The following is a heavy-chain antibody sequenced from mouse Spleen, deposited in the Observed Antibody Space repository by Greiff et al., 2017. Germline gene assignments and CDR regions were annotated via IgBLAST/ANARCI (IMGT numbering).Heavy chain of an antibody. J-gene: IGHJ2*01. CDR2: SRNKANDYTT. CDR1: GFTFSDFY. Sequence: EVKLMESGGGLVQSGRSLRLSCATSGFTFSDFYMEWVRQAPGKGLEWIAASRNKANDYTTEYSASVKGRFIVSRDTSQSILYLQMNALRAEDTAIYYCARDAWYDGGGFDYWGQGTTLTVSS. D-gene: IGHD2-14*01. V-gene: IGHV7-1*01. CDR3: ARDAWYDGGGFDY.